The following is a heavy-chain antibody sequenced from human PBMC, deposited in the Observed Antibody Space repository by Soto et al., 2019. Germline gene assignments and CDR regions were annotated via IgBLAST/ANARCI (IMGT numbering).Heavy chain of an antibody. V-gene: IGHV3-64*01. D-gene: IGHD3-9*01. J-gene: IGHJ5*02. CDR2: ISSNGGST. CDR3: ARDLTGDNLFDP. CDR1: GFTFSSYA. Sequence: EVQLVESGGGLVQPGGSLRLSCAASGFTFSSYAMHWVRQAPGKGLEYVSAISSNGGSTYYANSVKGRFTISRDNSKNTLYLQMGSLRAEDMAVYYCARDLTGDNLFDPWGQGTLVTVSS.